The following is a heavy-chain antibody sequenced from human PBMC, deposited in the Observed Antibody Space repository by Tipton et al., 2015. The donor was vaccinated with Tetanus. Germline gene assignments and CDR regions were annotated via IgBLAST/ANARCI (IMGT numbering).Heavy chain of an antibody. Sequence: SLRLSCAASGFTVSSNYMSWVRQAPGKGLEWVSVIYSGGSTYYADSVKGRFTISRDNSKNTLYLQMNSLRAEDTAVYYCATSMAARSYFDYWGQGTLVTVSS. CDR3: ATSMAARSYFDY. J-gene: IGHJ4*02. CDR2: IYSGGST. CDR1: GFTVSSNY. D-gene: IGHD6-6*01. V-gene: IGHV3-53*01.